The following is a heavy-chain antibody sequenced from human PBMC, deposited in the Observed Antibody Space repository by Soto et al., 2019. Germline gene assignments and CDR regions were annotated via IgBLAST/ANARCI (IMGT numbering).Heavy chain of an antibody. D-gene: IGHD3-9*01. Sequence: EVQLLESGGGLAQPAGSLRLSCAASGFTFTTYAMVWVRQAPGKGLEWVSTISDSGHKTYYADSVKGRFTISRDNSKNTLFLQLNSLRAEDTAVYYCAKVALVMGFYYYAMDVWGQGTTVTVSS. J-gene: IGHJ6*02. V-gene: IGHV3-23*01. CDR3: AKVALVMGFYYYAMDV. CDR2: ISDSGHKT. CDR1: GFTFTTYA.